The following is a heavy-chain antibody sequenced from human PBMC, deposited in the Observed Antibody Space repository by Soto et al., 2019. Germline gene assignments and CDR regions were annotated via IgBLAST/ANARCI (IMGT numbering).Heavy chain of an antibody. CDR1: GFTFSDYY. CDR3: AREVVEVVVAATYYYGMDV. V-gene: IGHV3-11*06. CDR2: ISSSSSYT. J-gene: IGHJ6*02. D-gene: IGHD2-15*01. Sequence: GGSLRLSCAASGFTFSDYYMSWVRQAPGKGLEWVSYISSSSSYTNYADSVKGRFTISRDNAKNSLYLQMNSMRAEDTAVYYCAREVVEVVVAATYYYGMDVWGQGTTVTVSS.